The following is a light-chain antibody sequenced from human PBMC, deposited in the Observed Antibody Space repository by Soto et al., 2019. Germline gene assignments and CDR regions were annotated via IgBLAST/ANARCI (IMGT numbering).Light chain of an antibody. CDR3: LQDYNYPRT. CDR2: RAS. V-gene: IGKV3-15*01. CDR1: QSLSSY. Sequence: EIVLMQSPGTLSLSPGEGATLSCGASQSLSSYLAWYQQKPGQAPRLLIYRASTRATGIPARFSGSGSGTEFTLTISSLQPEDFATYYCLQDYNYPRTFGQGTKVDIK. J-gene: IGKJ1*01.